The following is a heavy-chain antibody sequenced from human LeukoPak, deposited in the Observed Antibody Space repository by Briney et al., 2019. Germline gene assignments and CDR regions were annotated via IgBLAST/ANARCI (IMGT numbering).Heavy chain of an antibody. CDR3: AREPPYYDFWGGSFDY. V-gene: IGHV4-59*01. D-gene: IGHD3-3*01. CDR1: VCSISSYY. J-gene: IGHJ4*02. CDR2: IYYSGST. Sequence: SETLSLTCTVSVCSISSYYWSWIRQPPGKGLEWIGYIYYSGSTNYNPSLKSRVTISVDTSKNQFSLKLSSVTAADTAVYYCAREPPYYDFWGGSFDYWGQGTLVTVSS.